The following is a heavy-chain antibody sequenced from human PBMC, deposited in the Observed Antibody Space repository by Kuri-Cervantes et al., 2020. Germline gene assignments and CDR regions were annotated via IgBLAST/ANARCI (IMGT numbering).Heavy chain of an antibody. J-gene: IGHJ3*02. Sequence: ASVKVSCKASAYPFTSYAMNWVRQAPGQGLEWMGWINTNTGNPTYAQGFTGRFVFSLDTSVSTAYLQICSLKAEDTAVYYCARDTGLGYSSSWVDAFDIWGQGTMVTVSS. CDR2: INTNTGNP. D-gene: IGHD6-13*01. V-gene: IGHV7-4-1*01. CDR1: AYPFTSYA. CDR3: ARDTGLGYSSSWVDAFDI.